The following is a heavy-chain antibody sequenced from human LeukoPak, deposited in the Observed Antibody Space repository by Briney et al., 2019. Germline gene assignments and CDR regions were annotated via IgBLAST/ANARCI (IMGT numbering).Heavy chain of an antibody. Sequence: GGSLRLSCAASGFTFSSYSMNWVRQAPGKGLEWVSSISSSSSYIYYADSVKGRFTISRDNAKNSLYLQMNSLRAEDTAVYYCASGGGSGLYNWFDPWGQGTLVTVSS. CDR1: GFTFSSYS. J-gene: IGHJ5*02. D-gene: IGHD6-19*01. CDR3: ASGGGSGLYNWFDP. V-gene: IGHV3-21*01. CDR2: ISSSSSYI.